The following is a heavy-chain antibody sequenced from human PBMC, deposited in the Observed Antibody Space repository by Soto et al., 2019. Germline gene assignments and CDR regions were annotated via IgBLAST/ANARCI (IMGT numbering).Heavy chain of an antibody. V-gene: IGHV3-48*02. D-gene: IGHD4-17*01. J-gene: IGHJ6*02. CDR1: GFTFSSYS. CDR2: ISSISSNI. Sequence: GGSLRLSCAASGFTFSSYSMNWVRQAPGKGLEWVSYISSISSNIYYADSVKGRFTISRDNAKNSLFLQMNSLRDEDTAVYYCARDLDYGDYGTIWYYGMDVWGQGTTVTVSS. CDR3: ARDLDYGDYGTIWYYGMDV.